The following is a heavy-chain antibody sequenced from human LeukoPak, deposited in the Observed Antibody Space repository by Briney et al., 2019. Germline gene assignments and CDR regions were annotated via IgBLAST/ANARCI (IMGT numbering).Heavy chain of an antibody. CDR1: GFSITKYW. CDR3: AKDIGDLPYYDFWSGYDYMDV. J-gene: IGHJ6*03. V-gene: IGHV3-23*01. D-gene: IGHD3-3*01. CDR2: ISGSGGST. Sequence: GGSLRLSCAASGFSITKYWMTWVRQAPGKGLEWVSAISGSGGSTYYADSVKGRFTISRDNSKNTLYLQMNSLRAEDTAVYYCAKDIGDLPYYDFWSGYDYMDVWGKGTTVTVSS.